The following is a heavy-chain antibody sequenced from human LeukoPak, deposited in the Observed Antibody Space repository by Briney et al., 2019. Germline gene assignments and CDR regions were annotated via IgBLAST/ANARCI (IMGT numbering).Heavy chain of an antibody. D-gene: IGHD3-22*01. Sequence: SETLSLTCAVYGGSFSGYYWSWIRQPPGKGLEWIGEINHSGSTNYNPSLKSRVTISVDTSKNQFSLKLSSVTAADTAVYCCARAVDSSGYYYVHFDYWGQGTLVTVSS. CDR3: ARAVDSSGYYYVHFDY. CDR1: GGSFSGYY. J-gene: IGHJ4*02. CDR2: INHSGST. V-gene: IGHV4-34*01.